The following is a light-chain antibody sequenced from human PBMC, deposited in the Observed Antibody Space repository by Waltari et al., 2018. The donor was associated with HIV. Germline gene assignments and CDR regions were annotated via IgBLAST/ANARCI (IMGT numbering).Light chain of an antibody. CDR1: QGISSY. Sequence: DSQLTQSPSFLSASVGDRVNLTCRASQGISSYVAWYQQKPGKAPKLLIYTASILQSGVPSRFSGSGSGIEFTLTISSLQPEDFATYYCQRLNSYRFTFGPGTKVDIK. J-gene: IGKJ3*01. CDR3: QRLNSYRFT. V-gene: IGKV1-9*01. CDR2: TAS.